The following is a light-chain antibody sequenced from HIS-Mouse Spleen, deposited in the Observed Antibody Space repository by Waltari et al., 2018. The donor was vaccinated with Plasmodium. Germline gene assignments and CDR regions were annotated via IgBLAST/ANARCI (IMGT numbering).Light chain of an antibody. CDR3: QQYGSSYT. CDR1: QSVSSSY. J-gene: IGKJ2*01. CDR2: GAS. V-gene: IGKV3-20*01. Sequence: EIVLTQSPGTLSLSPGERATLSCRASQSVSSSYLAWYQQKPGQAPRLLIYGASSRATGIPDRFSGSGSGTDCTLTISRLEPEDFAVYYWQQYGSSYTFGQGTELEIK.